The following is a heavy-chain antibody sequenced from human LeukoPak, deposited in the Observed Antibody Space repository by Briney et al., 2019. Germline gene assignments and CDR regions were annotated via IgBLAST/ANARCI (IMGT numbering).Heavy chain of an antibody. J-gene: IGHJ4*02. CDR1: GYTLTELS. CDR3: ASLGSIQPDDYYFDY. CDR2: FDPEDGET. Sequence: GASVKVSCKVSGYTLTELSMHWVRQAPGKGLEWMGGFDPEDGETIYAQKFQGRVTITADKSTSTAYMELSSLRSEDTAVYYCASLGSIQPDDYYFDYWGQGTLVTVSS. D-gene: IGHD5-18*01. V-gene: IGHV1-24*01.